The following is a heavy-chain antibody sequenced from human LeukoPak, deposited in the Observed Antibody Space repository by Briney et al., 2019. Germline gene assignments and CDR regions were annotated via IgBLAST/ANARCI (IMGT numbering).Heavy chain of an antibody. CDR2: INSNGRST. CDR3: ARGRLTSSWYYFDY. Sequence: GGSLRLSCSASAFTFSAFAMHWVRQAPGKGLEYVSAINSNGRSTYYADSMKGRVTISRDNSKNTVYLQMTSLRPEDTAVYYCARGRLTSSWYYFDYWGQGTLVTVSS. V-gene: IGHV3-64*04. CDR1: AFTFSAFA. J-gene: IGHJ4*02. D-gene: IGHD6-19*01.